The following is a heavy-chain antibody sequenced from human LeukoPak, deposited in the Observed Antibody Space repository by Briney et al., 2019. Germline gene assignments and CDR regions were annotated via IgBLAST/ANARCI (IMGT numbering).Heavy chain of an antibody. J-gene: IGHJ4*02. CDR2: IYYSGST. V-gene: IGHV4-39*07. CDR3: ARVKRKYQLLKPLHETPSHFFDY. Sequence: SETLSLTCTVSGGSISSSSYYWGWIRQPPGKGLEWIGSIYYSGSTYYNPSLKSRVTISVDTSKNQFSLKLSSVTAADTAVYYCARVKRKYQLLKPLHETPSHFFDYWGQGTLVTVSS. D-gene: IGHD2-2*01. CDR1: GGSISSSSYY.